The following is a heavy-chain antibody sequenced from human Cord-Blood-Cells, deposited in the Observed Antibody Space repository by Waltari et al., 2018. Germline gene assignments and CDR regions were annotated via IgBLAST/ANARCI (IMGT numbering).Heavy chain of an antibody. CDR3: ARELDWGSAWYFDL. V-gene: IGHV3-33*01. CDR2: IWYDGSNK. CDR1: GFTFSSYG. Sequence: QVQLVESGGGVVQPGRSLRLSCAASGFTFSSYGMHWVRQAPGKGLEGVAVIWYDGSNKDYADSVKGRFTISRDNSKNTLYLQMNSLRAEDTAVYYCARELDWGSAWYFDLWGRGTLVTVSS. J-gene: IGHJ2*01. D-gene: IGHD7-27*01.